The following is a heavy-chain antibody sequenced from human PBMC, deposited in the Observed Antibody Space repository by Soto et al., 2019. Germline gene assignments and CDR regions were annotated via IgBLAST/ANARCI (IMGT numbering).Heavy chain of an antibody. J-gene: IGHJ2*01. CDR2: ISYDGSNK. V-gene: IGHV3-30*04. Sequence: GSLRLSCAASGFTFSSYAMHWVRQAPGKGLEWVAVISYDGSNKYYADSVKGRFTISRDNSKNTLYLQMNSLRAEDTAVYYCARDARRSIAARPDWYFDLWGRGTLVTVSS. D-gene: IGHD6-6*01. CDR3: ARDARRSIAARPDWYFDL. CDR1: GFTFSSYA.